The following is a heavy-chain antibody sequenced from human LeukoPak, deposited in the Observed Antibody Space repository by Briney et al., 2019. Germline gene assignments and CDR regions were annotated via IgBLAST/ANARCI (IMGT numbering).Heavy chain of an antibody. CDR2: ISGRGGST. D-gene: IGHD4-23*01. Sequence: GGSLRLSCAASGFTSRSYAMSWVRQAPGKGVEWVSRISGRGGSTYYADSVRGRFTISKDNSKNTLYLQMNSLRAKDTAVYYCAKAWAYGGNSGGDYWGQGTLVTVSS. J-gene: IGHJ4*02. V-gene: IGHV3-23*01. CDR1: GFTSRSYA. CDR3: AKAWAYGGNSGGDY.